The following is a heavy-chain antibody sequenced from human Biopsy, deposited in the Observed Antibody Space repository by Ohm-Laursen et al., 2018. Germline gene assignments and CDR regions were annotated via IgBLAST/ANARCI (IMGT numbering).Heavy chain of an antibody. V-gene: IGHV4-61*03. CDR2: VYYTGST. Sequence: GTLSLTCSVSGVSVTSGSYYWSWIRQPPGKGLEWIGYVYYTGSTDYNPSLQSRVTISVDTSKNHFSLRLRSVTPADTAIYYCARDRGYYSDRTVPGYFDLWGRGTLVTVSS. J-gene: IGHJ2*01. CDR3: ARDRGYYSDRTVPGYFDL. CDR1: GVSVTSGSYY. D-gene: IGHD3-22*01.